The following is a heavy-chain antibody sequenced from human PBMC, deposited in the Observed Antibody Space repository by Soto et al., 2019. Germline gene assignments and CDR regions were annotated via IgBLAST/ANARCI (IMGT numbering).Heavy chain of an antibody. CDR3: ATQRSEWELYFDY. CDR1: GYTFTGYY. CDR2: INPNSGGT. V-gene: IGHV1-2*04. D-gene: IGHD1-26*01. J-gene: IGHJ4*02. Sequence: GASVKVSCKASGYTFTGYYMHWVRQAPGQGLEWMGWINPNSGGTNYAQKFQGWVTMTRDTSISTAYMELSRLRSDDTAVYYCATQRSEWELYFDYWGQGTLVTVS.